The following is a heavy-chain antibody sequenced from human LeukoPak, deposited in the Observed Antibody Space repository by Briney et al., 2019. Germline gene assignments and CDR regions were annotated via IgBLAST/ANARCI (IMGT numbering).Heavy chain of an antibody. Sequence: SETLSLTCAVYGGSFSGYYWSWIRQPPGKGLEWIGYIFYTGITTYNPSLKSRVSISLDSPKNQFFLRLTSVTAADTAMYYCARAETLAAIYFDFWGQGRLVTVSS. V-gene: IGHV4-59*01. CDR2: IFYTGIT. CDR3: ARAETLAAIYFDF. J-gene: IGHJ4*02. D-gene: IGHD6-25*01. CDR1: GGSFSGYY.